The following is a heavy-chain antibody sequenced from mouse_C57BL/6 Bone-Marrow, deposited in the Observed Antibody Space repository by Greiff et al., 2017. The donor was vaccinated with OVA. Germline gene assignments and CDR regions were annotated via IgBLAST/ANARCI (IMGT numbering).Heavy chain of an antibody. CDR3: TSYGNYGGYFDY. J-gene: IGHJ2*01. CDR2: IDPENGDT. V-gene: IGHV14-4*01. CDR1: GFNIKDDY. D-gene: IGHD2-1*01. Sequence: EVQVVESGAELVRPGASVKLSCTASGFNIKDDYMHWVKQRPEQGLEWIGWIDPENGDTEYASKFQGKATITADTSSNTAYLQLSSLTSEDTAVYYCTSYGNYGGYFDYWGQGTTLTVSS.